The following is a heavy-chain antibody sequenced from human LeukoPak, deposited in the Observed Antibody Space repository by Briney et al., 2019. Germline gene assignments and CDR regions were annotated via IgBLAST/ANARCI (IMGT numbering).Heavy chain of an antibody. CDR2: ISSGGSTI. J-gene: IGHJ4*02. D-gene: IGHD3-22*01. Sequence: GTLRLSCAASGFTFSDYYMSWIRQAPGKGLEWVSYISSGGSTIYYADSAKGRFTISRDNAKNSLYLQMNSLRAEDTAVYYCARDTYYYDSSGYYYPGGSDCWGQGTLVTVSS. V-gene: IGHV3-11*04. CDR1: GFTFSDYY. CDR3: ARDTYYYDSSGYYYPGGSDC.